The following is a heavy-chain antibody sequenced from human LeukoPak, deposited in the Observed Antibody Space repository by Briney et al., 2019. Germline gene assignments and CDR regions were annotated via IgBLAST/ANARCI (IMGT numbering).Heavy chain of an antibody. CDR2: INPNSGGT. V-gene: IGHV1-2*02. Sequence: ASVKVSCKASGYTFTGYHMHWVRQAPGQGLEWVGWINPNSGGTNYAQKFQGRVTMTRDTSISTAYMELSRLRAEDTAVYYCARDHDDSSGYYYHINTNFDYWGQGTLVTVSS. D-gene: IGHD3-22*01. CDR1: GYTFTGYH. CDR3: ARDHDDSSGYYYHINTNFDY. J-gene: IGHJ4*02.